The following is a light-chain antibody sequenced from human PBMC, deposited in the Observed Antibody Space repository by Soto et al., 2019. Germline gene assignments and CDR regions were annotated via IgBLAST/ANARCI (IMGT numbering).Light chain of an antibody. J-gene: IGKJ4*01. CDR3: QQRSNWPPLT. V-gene: IGKV3-11*01. CDR1: QSVSSD. CDR2: DAS. Sequence: EIVLTQSPATLSLSPGERATFSCRASQSVSSDLVWYQQKPGQAPRLLIYDASNRATGIPARFSGSGSGTDFTLTISSLGPEDFAVYYCQQRSNWPPLTFGGGTKVDIK.